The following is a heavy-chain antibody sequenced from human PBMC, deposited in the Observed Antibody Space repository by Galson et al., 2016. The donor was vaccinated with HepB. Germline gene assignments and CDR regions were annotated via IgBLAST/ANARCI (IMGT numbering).Heavy chain of an antibody. Sequence: SLRLSCAASGFTFSSYSMAWVRQAPGMRMEWVSSLSMSGLTTYYADSVKGRFTISRDNSKHTVSLQMASLRADDTAVYYCAKDHVQGRGDEYFDYWGQGTLVTVSS. V-gene: IGHV3-23*01. D-gene: IGHD6-6*01. CDR2: LSMSGLTT. J-gene: IGHJ4*02. CDR3: AKDHVQGRGDEYFDY. CDR1: GFTFSSYS.